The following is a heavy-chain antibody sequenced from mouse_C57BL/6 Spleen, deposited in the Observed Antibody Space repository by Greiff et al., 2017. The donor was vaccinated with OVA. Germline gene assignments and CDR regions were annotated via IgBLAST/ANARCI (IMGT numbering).Heavy chain of an antibody. J-gene: IGHJ2*01. V-gene: IGHV5-17*01. CDR2: ISRGSSTI. D-gene: IGHD4-1*01. CDR3: ARPLGRYYFDY. CDR1: GFTFSDYG. Sequence: DVQLVESGGGLVKPGASLKLSCAASGFTFSDYGMHWVRQAPEQGLEWVAYISRGSSTIYYADTVKGRFTISRDNAKNTLFLQMTSLRSEDTAVYYCARPLGRYYFDYWGQGTTLTVSS.